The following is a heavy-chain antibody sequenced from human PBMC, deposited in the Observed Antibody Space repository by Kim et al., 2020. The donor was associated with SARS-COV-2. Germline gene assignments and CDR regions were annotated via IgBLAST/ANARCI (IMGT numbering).Heavy chain of an antibody. Sequence: DSVKGRFTISRDNSKNTLYLQMNSLRAEDTAVYYCARVPAHDTAMVPPDYWGQGTLVTVSS. V-gene: IGHV3-30*07. D-gene: IGHD5-18*01. CDR3: ARVPAHDTAMVPPDY. J-gene: IGHJ4*02.